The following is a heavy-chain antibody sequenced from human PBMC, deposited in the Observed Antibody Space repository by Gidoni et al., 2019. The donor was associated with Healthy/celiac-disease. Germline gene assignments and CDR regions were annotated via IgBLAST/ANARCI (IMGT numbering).Heavy chain of an antibody. CDR1: GGSISSSSYY. V-gene: IGHV4-39*01. CDR3: ASSGSYGNFDY. CDR2: IYYSGST. Sequence: QLQLQESGPGLVKPSETLSLTCTVSGGSISSSSYYWGWIRQPPGKGLEWIGSIYYSGSTYYNPSLKSRVTISVDTSKNQFSLKLSSVTAADTAVYYCASSGSYGNFDYWGQGTLVTVSS. J-gene: IGHJ4*02. D-gene: IGHD3-10*01.